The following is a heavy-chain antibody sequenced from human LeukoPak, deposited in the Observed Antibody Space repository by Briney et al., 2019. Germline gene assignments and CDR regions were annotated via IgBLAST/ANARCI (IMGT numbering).Heavy chain of an antibody. CDR1: GGTFSSYA. Sequence: GASVKVSCKASGGTFSSYAISWVRQAPGQGLEWMGGINPNSGGTNYAQKFQGRVTMTRDTSISTAYMELSRLRSDDTAVYYCAVLWFGDSPTGYDAFDIWGQGTMVTVSS. CDR3: AVLWFGDSPTGYDAFDI. V-gene: IGHV1-2*02. J-gene: IGHJ3*02. D-gene: IGHD3-10*01. CDR2: INPNSGGT.